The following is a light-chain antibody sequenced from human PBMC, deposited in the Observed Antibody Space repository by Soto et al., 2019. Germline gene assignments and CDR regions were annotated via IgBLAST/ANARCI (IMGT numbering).Light chain of an antibody. V-gene: IGLV1-44*01. J-gene: IGLJ2*01. CDR2: SNN. CDR3: ASWDDSLNGLV. Sequence: QSVLTQPPSASGTPGQRVTISCSGGRSNIGSNTVNWYQQVPGPAPKFLIYSNNQRPSGVPDRFSGSKSGTSASLAISGLQAEDEADYYCASWDDSLNGLVFGGGTKLTVL. CDR1: RSNIGSNT.